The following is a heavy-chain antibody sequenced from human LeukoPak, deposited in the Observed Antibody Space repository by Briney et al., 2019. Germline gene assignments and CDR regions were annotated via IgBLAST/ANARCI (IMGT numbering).Heavy chain of an antibody. V-gene: IGHV4-39*01. CDR3: VQNIPGTIEH. J-gene: IGHJ1*01. Sequence: PSETLTLTCTVSGGSISSSSYYWGWIRQPPGKGLECIGNIYSSGTTYYNPSLKSRVTISIDTSKSQFSLRLSSVTAADTAVYYCVQNIPGTIEHWGQGTLVTVSS. CDR1: GGSISSSSYY. D-gene: IGHD1-7*01. CDR2: IYSSGTT.